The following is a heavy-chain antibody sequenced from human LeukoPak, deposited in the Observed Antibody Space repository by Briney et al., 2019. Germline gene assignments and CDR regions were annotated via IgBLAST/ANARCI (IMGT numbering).Heavy chain of an antibody. J-gene: IGHJ4*02. V-gene: IGHV3-23*01. D-gene: IGHD6-13*01. CDR3: AKGASSTALVTLYY. Sequence: PGGSLRLSCADSGFTFSTYAMTWVRQAPGKGLEWVSAISNSGDTTYYADSVKGRFSISRDSSKNTLFLQMNSLRAEDTAVYYCAKGASSTALVTLYYWGQGTLVTVSS. CDR2: ISNSGDTT. CDR1: GFTFSTYA.